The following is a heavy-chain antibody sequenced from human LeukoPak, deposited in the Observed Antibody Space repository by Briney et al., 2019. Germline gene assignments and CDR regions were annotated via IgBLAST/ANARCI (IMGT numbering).Heavy chain of an antibody. CDR2: INHSGST. J-gene: IGHJ4*02. CDR3: ARAGYSYGSFDY. V-gene: IGHV4-34*01. Sequence: PSETLSLTCAVYGGSFSGYYWSWIRQPPGKGLEWIGEINHSGSTNYNPSLKSRVTISGDTSKNQFSLKLSSVTAADTAVYYCARAGYSYGSFDYWGQGTLVTVSS. D-gene: IGHD5-18*01. CDR1: GGSFSGYY.